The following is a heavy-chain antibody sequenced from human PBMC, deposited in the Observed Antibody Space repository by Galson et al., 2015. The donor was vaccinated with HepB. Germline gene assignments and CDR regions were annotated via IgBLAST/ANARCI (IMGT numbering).Heavy chain of an antibody. Sequence: SVKVSCKASGYTFSTYDIHWVRQAPGQGLEWMGWMNPKSGNTGYAPKFQGRVSMTRNTSISTASMELGSLRSEDTAVYFCTRGRSGNYLSPLDHWGQGTLVTVSS. D-gene: IGHD3-16*02. CDR1: GYTFSTYD. V-gene: IGHV1-8*01. CDR3: TRGRSGNYLSPLDH. CDR2: MNPKSGNT. J-gene: IGHJ4*02.